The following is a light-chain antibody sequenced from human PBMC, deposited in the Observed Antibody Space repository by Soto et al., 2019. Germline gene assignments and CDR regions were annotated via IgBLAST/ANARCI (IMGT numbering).Light chain of an antibody. Sequence: DIQMTQSPSTLSASVGDKVTITCRASQSISNWLAWFQQKPGKAPNLLIYEASRLEGGVPSRFSGSGSGTEFTLTISSLHPDDFATYYCQQYNSYSLYTFGQGTKLEIK. CDR3: QQYNSYSLYT. CDR2: EAS. CDR1: QSISNW. J-gene: IGKJ2*01. V-gene: IGKV1-5*03.